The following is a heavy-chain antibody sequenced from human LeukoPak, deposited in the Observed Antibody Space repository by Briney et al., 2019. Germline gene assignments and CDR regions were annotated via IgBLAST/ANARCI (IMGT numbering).Heavy chain of an antibody. V-gene: IGHV3-11*01. D-gene: IGHD1-26*01. J-gene: IGHJ4*02. Sequence: GGSLRLSCAASGFTVSSNYMSWIRQAPGKGLEWVSYISSSGSTIYYADSVKGRFTISRDNAKNSLYLQMNSLRAEDTAVYYCARASIVGATTDFDYWGQGTLVTVSS. CDR2: ISSSGSTI. CDR1: GFTVSSNY. CDR3: ARASIVGATTDFDY.